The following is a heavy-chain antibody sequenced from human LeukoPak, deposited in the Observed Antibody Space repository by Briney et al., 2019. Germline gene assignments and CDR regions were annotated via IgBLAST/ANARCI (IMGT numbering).Heavy chain of an antibody. D-gene: IGHD2-2*01. CDR3: ARVLDCSSTSCYQGGDYYYYYGMDV. CDR2: IIPILGIA. V-gene: IGHV1-69*04. Sequence: SVKVSCKASGGTFSSYAISWVRQAPGQGLEWMGRIIPILGIANYAQKFQGRVTITADKSTSTAYMELSSLRSEDTAVYYCARVLDCSSTSCYQGGDYYYYYGMDVWGQGTTVTVSS. J-gene: IGHJ6*02. CDR1: GGTFSSYA.